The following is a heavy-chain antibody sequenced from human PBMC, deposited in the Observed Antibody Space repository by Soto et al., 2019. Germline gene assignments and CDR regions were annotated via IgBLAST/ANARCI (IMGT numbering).Heavy chain of an antibody. Sequence: SETLSLTCTVSGGSISSSSYYWGWIRPPPGKGLEWIGSIYYSGSTYYNPSLKSRVTISVDTSKNQFSLKLGSVTAADTAVYYCARQLIDILTGYHPGVIDYWGQGTLVTVS. CDR2: IYYSGST. V-gene: IGHV4-39*01. J-gene: IGHJ4*02. CDR3: ARQLIDILTGYHPGVIDY. D-gene: IGHD3-9*01. CDR1: GGSISSSSYY.